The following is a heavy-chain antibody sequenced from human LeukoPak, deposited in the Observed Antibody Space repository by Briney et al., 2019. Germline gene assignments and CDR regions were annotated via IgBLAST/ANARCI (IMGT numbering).Heavy chain of an antibody. J-gene: IGHJ6*04. CDR1: GFTFSSYE. D-gene: IGHD3-10*02. CDR3: AELGITMIGGV. CDR2: ISSSGSTI. V-gene: IGHV3-48*03. Sequence: HPWGSLSLSCAASGFTFSSYEMNWVCQAPGKGLEWVSYISSSGSTIYYADSVKGRFTISRDNAKNSLYLQMNSLRAEDTAVYYCAELGITMIGGVWGKGTTVTISS.